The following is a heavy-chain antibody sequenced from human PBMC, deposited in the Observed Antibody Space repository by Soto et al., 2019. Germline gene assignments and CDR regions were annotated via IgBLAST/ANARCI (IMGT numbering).Heavy chain of an antibody. V-gene: IGHV3-33*01. Sequence: LRLSCAASGFTFSSYGMHWVRQAPGKGLEWVAVIWYDGSNKYYADSVKGRFTISRDNSKNTLYLQMNSLRAEDTAVYYCARKGPGSAFDIWGQGTMVTVSS. CDR1: GFTFSSYG. CDR2: IWYDGSNK. J-gene: IGHJ3*02. D-gene: IGHD6-25*01. CDR3: ARKGPGSAFDI.